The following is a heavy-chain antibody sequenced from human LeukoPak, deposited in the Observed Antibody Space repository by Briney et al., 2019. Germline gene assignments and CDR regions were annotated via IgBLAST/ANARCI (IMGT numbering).Heavy chain of an antibody. CDR3: ARIYYDFWSGYYTEYYFDY. J-gene: IGHJ4*02. CDR2: INHSGST. Sequence: GSLRLSCAASGFTFSSYGMHWIRQPPGKGLEWIGEINHSGSTNYNPSLKSRVTISVDTSKNQFSLKLSSVTAADTAVYYCARIYYDFWSGYYTEYYFDYWGQGTLVTVSS. V-gene: IGHV4-34*01. CDR1: GFTFSSYG. D-gene: IGHD3-3*01.